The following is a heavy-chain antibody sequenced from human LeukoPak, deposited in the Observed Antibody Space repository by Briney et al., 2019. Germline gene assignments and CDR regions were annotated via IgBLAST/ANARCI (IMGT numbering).Heavy chain of an antibody. D-gene: IGHD6-13*01. CDR2: INAGNGNT. CDR1: GYTFTSYA. CDR3: ARSAGSWRYYFDY. V-gene: IGHV1-3*03. J-gene: IGHJ4*02. Sequence: ASVKVSCKASGYTFTSYAMHWVRQAPGQRLEWMGWINAGNGNTKYSQEFQGRVTITRDTSASTAYMELSSLRSEDMAVYYCARSAGSWRYYFDYWGQGTLVTVSS.